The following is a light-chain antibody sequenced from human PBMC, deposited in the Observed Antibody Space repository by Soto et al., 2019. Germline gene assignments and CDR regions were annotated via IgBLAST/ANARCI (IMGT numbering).Light chain of an antibody. CDR2: EVS. CDR1: SSDVGGYNY. CDR3: SSYTSGSPSPDV. V-gene: IGLV2-14*01. J-gene: IGLJ1*01. Sequence: QSALTQPASVSGSPGQSITISCTGTSSDVGGYNYVSWYQQHPGKAPKLMIYEVSNRPSGVSNRFSGSKSGNTASLTISGLQAEDEGDYYCSSYTSGSPSPDVFGTGTKLTVL.